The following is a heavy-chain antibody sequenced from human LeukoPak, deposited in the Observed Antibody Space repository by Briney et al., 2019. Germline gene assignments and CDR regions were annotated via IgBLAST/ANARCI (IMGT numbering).Heavy chain of an antibody. CDR1: GGIFNNYG. Sequence: PVASVKVSCKASGGIFNNYGFSWVRQAPGQGLEWMGGAMPIFGATDYAQRFQGRLTITADDSTGTAYMELTRLTSEDTATYFCARGAHVDLYRETRNYYYGALDIWGQGTVVTVSS. J-gene: IGHJ3*02. CDR3: ARGAHVDLYRETRNYYYGALDI. D-gene: IGHD3-22*01. V-gene: IGHV1-69*13. CDR2: AMPIFGAT.